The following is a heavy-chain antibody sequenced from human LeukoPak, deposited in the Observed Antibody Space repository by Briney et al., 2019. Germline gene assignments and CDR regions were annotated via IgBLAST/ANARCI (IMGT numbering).Heavy chain of an antibody. CDR1: GFPFRDHA. J-gene: IGHJ5*02. Sequence: PGRSLRLSCEASGFPFRDHAMHWVRQAPGKGLEWVAVISYDARHENYADSVKGPSTVSRDDSRSTLYLQMNSLKTDDTAVYFCARDEFDGYNLGPSISWGPGTLVTVSS. V-gene: IGHV3-30*03. CDR3: ARDEFDGYNLGPSIS. CDR2: ISYDARHE. D-gene: IGHD5-24*01.